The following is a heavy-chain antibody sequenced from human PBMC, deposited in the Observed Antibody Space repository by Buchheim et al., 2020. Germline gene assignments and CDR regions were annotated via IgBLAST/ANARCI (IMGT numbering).Heavy chain of an antibody. D-gene: IGHD3-3*01. CDR1: GFTFSSYW. CDR3: ARFYGFLEWLSHYPYYYFDY. V-gene: IGHV3-7*01. CDR2: IKQDGSEK. J-gene: IGHJ4*02. Sequence: EVQLVESGGGLVQPGRSLRLSCAASGFTFSSYWMSWVRQAPGKGLEWVANIKQDGSEKYYVDSVKGRFTISRDNAKNSLYLQMNSLRAEDTAVYYCARFYGFLEWLSHYPYYYFDYWGQGTL.